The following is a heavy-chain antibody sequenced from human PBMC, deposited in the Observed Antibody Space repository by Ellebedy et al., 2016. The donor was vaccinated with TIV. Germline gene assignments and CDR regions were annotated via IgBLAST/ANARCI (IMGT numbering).Heavy chain of an antibody. CDR2: RKEDGSAK. V-gene: IGHV3-7*01. CDR3: ARVPWGSGAVNLFDP. J-gene: IGHJ5*02. D-gene: IGHD3-10*01. Sequence: GESLKISCAAPGFTFSSYWMRCGRQAPGKGLEWVANRKEDGSAKYYVDSVKGRFTISRDNAKNSLYLQMNSLRAEDTAVYYCARVPWGSGAVNLFDPWGQGTLVTVSS. CDR1: GFTFSSYW.